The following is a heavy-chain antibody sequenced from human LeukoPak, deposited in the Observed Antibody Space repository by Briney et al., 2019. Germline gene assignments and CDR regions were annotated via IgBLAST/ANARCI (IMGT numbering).Heavy chain of an antibody. CDR2: ISGSGGST. J-gene: IGHJ1*01. CDR1: GFTFSSYA. CDR3: AKGVSVTPEYFQH. D-gene: IGHD4-17*01. V-gene: IGHV3-23*01. Sequence: GGSLRLSCAASGFTFSSYAMSRVRQAPGKGLEWVSAISGSGGSTYYADSVKGRFTISRDNSKNTLYLQMNSLRAEDTAVYYCAKGVSVTPEYFQHWGQGTLVTVSS.